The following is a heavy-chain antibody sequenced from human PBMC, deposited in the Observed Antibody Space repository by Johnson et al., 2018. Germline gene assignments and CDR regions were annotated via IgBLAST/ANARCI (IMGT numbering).Heavy chain of an antibody. CDR3: ARGGYSSSFSYYYYYMDV. D-gene: IGHD6-6*01. CDR2: ISTNGGST. Sequence: VQLQESGGGLVQPGGSLRLSCAASGFTFSNYAMHWVRQAPGKGLEYVSAISTNGGSTYYASSVKGRFTISRDNSKNTLYLQMGSLRAEDMAVYYCARGGYSSSFSYYYYYMDVWGKGTPVTVSS. CDR1: GFTFSNYA. V-gene: IGHV3-64*01. J-gene: IGHJ6*03.